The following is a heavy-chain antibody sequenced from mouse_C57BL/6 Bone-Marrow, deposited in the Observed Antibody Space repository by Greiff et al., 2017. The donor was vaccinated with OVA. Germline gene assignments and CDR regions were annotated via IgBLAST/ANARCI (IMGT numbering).Heavy chain of an antibody. CDR2: ISSGGSYT. Sequence: EVKLMESGGDLVKPGGSLKLSCAASGFTFSSYGMSWVRQTPDKRLEWVATISSGGSYTYYPDSVKGRFTISRDNAKNTLYLQMSSLKSEDTAMYYCARHEDWDYFDYWGQGTTLTVAS. CDR3: ARHEDWDYFDY. CDR1: GFTFSSYG. V-gene: IGHV5-6*01. J-gene: IGHJ2*01. D-gene: IGHD4-1*01.